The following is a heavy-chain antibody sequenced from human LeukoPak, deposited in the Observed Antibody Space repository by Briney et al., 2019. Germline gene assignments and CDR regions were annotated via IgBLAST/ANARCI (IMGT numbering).Heavy chain of an antibody. D-gene: IGHD3-16*02. V-gene: IGHV1-2*02. Sequence: ASVKVSCKASGYTFTGYYMHWVRQAPGQGLEWMGWINPNSGGTNYAQNFQGRVTMTRDTSISTAYMELDRLRFDDTAVYYCARDGLRLGELSSSHFDYWGQGTLVTVSS. CDR1: GYTFTGYY. J-gene: IGHJ4*02. CDR3: ARDGLRLGELSSSHFDY. CDR2: INPNSGGT.